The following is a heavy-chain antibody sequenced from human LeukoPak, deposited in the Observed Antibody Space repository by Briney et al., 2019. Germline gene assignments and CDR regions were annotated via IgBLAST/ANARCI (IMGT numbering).Heavy chain of an antibody. D-gene: IGHD1-14*01. CDR3: ARDRGNQRGYYYYYMDV. J-gene: IGHJ6*03. Sequence: GGSLRLSCAASGFTFSSYAMHWVRQAPGKGLEWVAVISYDGSNKYYADSVKGRFTISRDNSKNTLYLQMNSLRAEDTAVYYCARDRGNQRGYYYYYMDVWGKGTTVTVSS. CDR1: GFTFSSYA. CDR2: ISYDGSNK. V-gene: IGHV3-30*04.